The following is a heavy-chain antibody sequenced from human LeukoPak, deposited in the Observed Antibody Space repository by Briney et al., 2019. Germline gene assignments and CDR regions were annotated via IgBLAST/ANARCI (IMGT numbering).Heavy chain of an antibody. V-gene: IGHV3-21*01. J-gene: IGHJ4*02. CDR2: ISRSSTYI. CDR1: GFTFSSYS. CDR3: ASRRSAYCGGDCPEGY. Sequence: PGGSLRLSCTASGFTFSSYSMNWVRQAPGKGLEWVSSISRSSTYIYYADSVKGRFTISRDNAKNSLYLQMNSLRAEDTAVYYCASRRSAYCGGDCPEGYWGQGTLVTVSS. D-gene: IGHD2-21*02.